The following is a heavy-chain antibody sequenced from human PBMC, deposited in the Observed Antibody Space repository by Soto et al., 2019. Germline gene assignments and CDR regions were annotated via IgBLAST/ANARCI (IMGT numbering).Heavy chain of an antibody. CDR3: ARVRDCSSTSCYWVDY. CDR2: IYYSGSS. Sequence: SETLPLTCTVSGGSISSFYWSWIRQPPGRGLEWIGYIYYSGSSNYNPSLKSRVTISVDTSKKQFSLRLTSVTAADTAVYYCARVRDCSSTSCYWVDYWGQGTLVTVSS. D-gene: IGHD2-2*01. J-gene: IGHJ4*02. V-gene: IGHV4-59*08. CDR1: GGSISSFY.